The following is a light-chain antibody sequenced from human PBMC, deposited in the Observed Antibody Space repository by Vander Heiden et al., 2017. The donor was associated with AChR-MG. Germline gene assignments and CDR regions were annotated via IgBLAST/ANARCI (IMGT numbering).Light chain of an antibody. CDR2: KAS. Sequence: IQMTPSPSTLSASVGDRVTITCRASQSISSWLAWYQQKPGKAPKLLIYKASSLESGVPSRFSGSGSGTEFTLTISSLQPDDFATYYCQQYNYYFGPGTKVEIK. CDR3: QQYNYY. J-gene: IGKJ3*01. V-gene: IGKV1-5*03. CDR1: QSISSW.